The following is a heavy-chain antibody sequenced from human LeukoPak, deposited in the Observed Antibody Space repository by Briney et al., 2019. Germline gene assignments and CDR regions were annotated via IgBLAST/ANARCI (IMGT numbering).Heavy chain of an antibody. CDR1: GFTVSSNY. J-gene: IGHJ4*02. D-gene: IGHD3-22*01. CDR2: ISGSGDNT. V-gene: IGHV3-23*01. Sequence: GGSLRLSCAASGFTVSSNYMSWVRQAPGKGLEWVSGISGSGDNTYYADSVTGRFTISRDNSKNTLYVQVNSLGTEDTAAYYCAKGSYYDSSGSFYFDYWGQGTLVTVSS. CDR3: AKGSYYDSSGSFYFDY.